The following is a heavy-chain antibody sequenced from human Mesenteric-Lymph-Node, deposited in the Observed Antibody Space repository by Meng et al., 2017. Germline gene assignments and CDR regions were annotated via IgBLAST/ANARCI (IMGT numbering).Heavy chain of an antibody. CDR3: GRDQGRELINH. CDR2: VYHRGDT. D-gene: IGHD1-7*01. J-gene: IGHJ4*02. V-gene: IGHV4-4*02. CDR1: GYSISSDIW. Sequence: VQLSESGPGLVKPSGSLSLHCTVSGYSISSDIWWSWVRQPPGKGLEWIGEVYHRGDTNYNPSLKSRVDISVDKSKNQFYLSLFSVTAADTAVYYCGRDQGRELINHWGQGTLVTVSS.